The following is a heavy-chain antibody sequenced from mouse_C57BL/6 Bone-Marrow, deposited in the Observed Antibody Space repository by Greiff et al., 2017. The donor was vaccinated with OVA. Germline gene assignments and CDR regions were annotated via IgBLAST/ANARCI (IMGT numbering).Heavy chain of an antibody. CDR2: ISTYYGDA. CDR3: ARGGGVWVRPREAY. Sequence: QVQLQQSGPELVRPGVSVKISCKGSGYTFTDYAMHWVKQSHAKSLEWIGVISTYYGDASYNQKFKDKATMTVDKSSSTAYMELARLTSEASADYYGARGGGVWVRPREAYWGQGTLVTVSA. J-gene: IGHJ3*01. V-gene: IGHV1-67*01. CDR1: GYTFTDYA. D-gene: IGHD2-14*01.